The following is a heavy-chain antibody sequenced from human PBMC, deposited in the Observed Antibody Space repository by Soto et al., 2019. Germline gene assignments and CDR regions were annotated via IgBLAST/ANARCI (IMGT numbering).Heavy chain of an antibody. CDR2: IYYSGST. V-gene: IGHV4-30-4*01. CDR3: ARCDYDSSGYSDSFDY. J-gene: IGHJ4*02. D-gene: IGHD3-22*01. CDR1: GGSISSGHYY. Sequence: SETLSLTCTVSGGSISSGHYYWSWIRQPPGKGLEWAGYIYYSGSTYYNPSLKIRVTISVDTSKNQFSLKLSSVTAADPAVYYCARCDYDSSGYSDSFDYWGQGTRVTVSS.